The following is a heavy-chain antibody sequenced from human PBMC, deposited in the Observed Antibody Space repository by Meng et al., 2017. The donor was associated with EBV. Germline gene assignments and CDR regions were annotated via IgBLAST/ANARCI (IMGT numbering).Heavy chain of an antibody. CDR3: ASESGRGFTPDY. Sequence: QVQWVQSGAEVKKPGSSVKVSCKTSGGTFRGDDVSGVRQAPGQGFEWMGGLIPMSDAPYYAQKFQDRVTITADESTSTHYMDLSGLRSEDTAVYYCASESGRGFTPDYWGQGTLVTVSS. D-gene: IGHD3-10*01. CDR1: GGTFRGDD. CDR2: LIPMSDAP. V-gene: IGHV1-69*01. J-gene: IGHJ4*02.